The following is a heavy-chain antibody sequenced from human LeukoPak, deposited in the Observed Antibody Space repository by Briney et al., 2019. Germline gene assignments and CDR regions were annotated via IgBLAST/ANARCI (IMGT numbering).Heavy chain of an antibody. Sequence: GGSLRLSCAASGFTFSSYGMYWVRQAPGKGLEWVSSISGSGSGGSTYYADSVKGRFTISRDNSKNTLYLQMNSLRAEDTAVYYCAKSGYNRFDYWGQGTLVTVSS. CDR2: ISGSGSGGST. J-gene: IGHJ4*02. D-gene: IGHD5-24*01. CDR3: AKSGYNRFDY. V-gene: IGHV3-23*01. CDR1: GFTFSSYG.